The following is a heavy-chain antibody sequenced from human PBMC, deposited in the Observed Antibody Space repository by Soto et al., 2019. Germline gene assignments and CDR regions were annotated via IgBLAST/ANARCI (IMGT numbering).Heavy chain of an antibody. CDR3: ARDGDFYESSGYFLRYAFDI. Sequence: QVQLVESGGGLVKPGGSLRLSCAASGFTFSDYYMSWIRQAPGKGLEWVSYISGSVGTIHYADSVKGRFTISRDNAKNSLYLQMNSLRAEVTAVYYCARDGDFYESSGYFLRYAFDIWGQGTMVTVSS. D-gene: IGHD3-22*01. V-gene: IGHV3-11*01. CDR1: GFTFSDYY. CDR2: ISGSVGTI. J-gene: IGHJ3*02.